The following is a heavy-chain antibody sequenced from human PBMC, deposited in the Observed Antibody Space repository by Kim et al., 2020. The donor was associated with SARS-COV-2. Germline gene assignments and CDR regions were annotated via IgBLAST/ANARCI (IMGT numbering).Heavy chain of an antibody. J-gene: IGHJ2*01. Sequence: ASVKVSCKASGYTFTTYSMHWVRQAPGQRLEWMGWINARNGNTEYSQKFQGRVTITRDTSASTAYMDLSSLRSEDTAVYYCATVRGYCSGGTCYPPGYFDLWGRGTLVTVSS. V-gene: IGHV1-3*01. CDR2: INARNGNT. CDR3: ATVRGYCSGGTCYPPGYFDL. CDR1: GYTFTTYS. D-gene: IGHD2-15*01.